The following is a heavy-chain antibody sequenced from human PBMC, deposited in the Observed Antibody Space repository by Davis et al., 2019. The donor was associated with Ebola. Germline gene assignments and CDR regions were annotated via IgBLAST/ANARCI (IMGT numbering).Heavy chain of an antibody. J-gene: IGHJ6*02. D-gene: IGHD3-22*01. V-gene: IGHV3-30*18. Sequence: GSLRLSCAASGFTFSSYGMHWVRQAPGKGLEWVAVISYDGSNKYYADSVKGRFTISRDNSKNTLYLQMNSLRAEDTALYYCAKDPYYYDSSGYYYYYYGMDVWGQGTTVTVSS. CDR2: ISYDGSNK. CDR3: AKDPYYYDSSGYYYYYYGMDV. CDR1: GFTFSSYG.